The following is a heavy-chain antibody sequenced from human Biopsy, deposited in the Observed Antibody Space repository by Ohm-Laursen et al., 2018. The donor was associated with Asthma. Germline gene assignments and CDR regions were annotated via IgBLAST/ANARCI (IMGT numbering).Heavy chain of an antibody. CDR3: ARAVSSSSYWYFDL. Sequence: GTLSLTCIVSGDAMSTSGSYWGWIRQSPGKGLEWIGGIYYSGRTYYNPSLESRATISADTSKNPFSLKVPSVTAADTAVYYCARAVSSSSYWYFDLWGRGDLVTVSS. D-gene: IGHD6-6*01. V-gene: IGHV4-39*02. CDR2: IYYSGRT. CDR1: GDAMSTSGSY. J-gene: IGHJ2*01.